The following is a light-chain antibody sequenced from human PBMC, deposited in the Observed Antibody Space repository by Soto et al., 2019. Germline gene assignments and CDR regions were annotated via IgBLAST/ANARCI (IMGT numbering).Light chain of an antibody. Sequence: EVVLTKSPVSLSLSPGERATLSSRASQTVDSYLVWYQQKPGQAPRLLIFGASNRATGIPARFSGSGSGTDFTLTINSLEPEDFAVYYCQQYGSSPPITFGQGTRLEIK. CDR2: GAS. J-gene: IGKJ5*01. V-gene: IGKV3-20*01. CDR1: QTVDSY. CDR3: QQYGSSPPIT.